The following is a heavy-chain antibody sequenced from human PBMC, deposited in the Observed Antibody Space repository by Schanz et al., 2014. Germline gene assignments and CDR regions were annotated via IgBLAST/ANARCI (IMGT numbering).Heavy chain of an antibody. Sequence: QVQLVQSGVEVKKPGASVKVSCKASGYTFTSYGISWVRQAPGQGPEWMGWISDYNADTKYAQKGQGRVTMTTDTSTSTAYMELRSLRSDDTAVYYCAGATYSSSWYGGSEYFQHWGQGTLVTVSS. V-gene: IGHV1-18*04. J-gene: IGHJ1*01. CDR3: AGATYSSSWYGGSEYFQH. CDR1: GYTFTSYG. CDR2: ISDYNADT. D-gene: IGHD6-13*01.